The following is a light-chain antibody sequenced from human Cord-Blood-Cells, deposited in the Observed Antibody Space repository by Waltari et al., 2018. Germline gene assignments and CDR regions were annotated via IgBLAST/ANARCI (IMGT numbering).Light chain of an antibody. Sequence: QSALTQPASVSGSPGQSITISCTGTRSDAGGYNYVSWYQQHPGKAPKLMIYDVSKRPSGVSNRFSGSKSGNTASLTISGLQAEDEADYYCSSYTSSSTLYVFGTGTKVTVL. V-gene: IGLV2-14*01. CDR2: DVS. CDR3: SSYTSSSTLYV. CDR1: RSDAGGYNY. J-gene: IGLJ1*01.